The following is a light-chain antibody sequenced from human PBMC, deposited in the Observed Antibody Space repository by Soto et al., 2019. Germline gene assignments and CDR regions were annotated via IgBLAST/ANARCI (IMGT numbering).Light chain of an antibody. Sequence: EIVMTQSPATLSVSPGGRATLSCRASQSVSSNLAWYRRRPGQAPRLLIYGASTRATGIPARFSGSGSGTEFTLTISSLQSEDSAVYYCQQYHNWPPLTFGGGTKVEIK. J-gene: IGKJ4*01. CDR1: QSVSSN. V-gene: IGKV3D-15*01. CDR2: GAS. CDR3: QQYHNWPPLT.